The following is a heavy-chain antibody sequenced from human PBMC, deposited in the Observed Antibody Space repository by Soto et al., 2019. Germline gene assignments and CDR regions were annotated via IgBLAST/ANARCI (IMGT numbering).Heavy chain of an antibody. CDR1: GFTFSTYS. CDR3: ARGGSSSDNGMDV. V-gene: IGHV3-48*02. Sequence: VKLVESGGDLVQPGGSLRLSCAASGFTFSTYSMNWVRQAPGKGLEWVSYISSRSYTIYYVDSVKGRFTISRDNAKNSLYLQMNSLRDEDKAVYYCARGGSSSDNGMDVWGQGTRVTVSS. CDR2: ISSRSYTI. J-gene: IGHJ6*02. D-gene: IGHD6-6*01.